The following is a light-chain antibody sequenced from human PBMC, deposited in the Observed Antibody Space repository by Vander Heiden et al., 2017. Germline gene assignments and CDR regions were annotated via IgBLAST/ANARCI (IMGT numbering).Light chain of an antibody. Sequence: EIVLTQSPGTLSLSPGERATLSCRASQSVRSSYLAWYQQKPGQAPRLLIYGASTRATGIPDRFSGSGSGTDFTLTISRLEPEHITVYYCQQDGSSPLTFGGGTKVELK. V-gene: IGKV3-20*01. CDR2: GAS. CDR1: QSVRSSY. CDR3: QQDGSSPLT. J-gene: IGKJ4*01.